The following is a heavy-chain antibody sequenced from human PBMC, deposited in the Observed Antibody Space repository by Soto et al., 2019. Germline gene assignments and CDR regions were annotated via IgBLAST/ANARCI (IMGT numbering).Heavy chain of an antibody. V-gene: IGHV3-30*03. CDR1: GFTFSSYG. J-gene: IGHJ4*02. CDR3: ARSSGGSCWYPPDY. D-gene: IGHD2-15*01. Sequence: QVQLVDSGGGVVQPGRSLRLSCAASGFTFSSYGMQWVRQSPGEGPEWVAIVANDGSNQYYAEYVKGRFTITRDNSKTPVFLEMDGLRHEDTAVYYCARSSGGSCWYPPDYWGQGTVVTVSS. CDR2: VANDGSNQ.